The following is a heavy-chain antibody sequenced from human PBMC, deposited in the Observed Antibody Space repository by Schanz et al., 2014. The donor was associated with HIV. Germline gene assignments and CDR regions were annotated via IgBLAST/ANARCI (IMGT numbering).Heavy chain of an antibody. V-gene: IGHV3-23*01. D-gene: IGHD3-16*01. CDR2: ITDSGDKT. Sequence: EALLLESGGGLVQPGGSLRLGGRGSEFPFSHKDSKWVRQAPGKGLQWVSSITDSGDKTDYTDSVKGRFTISRDNSRNTLFLQMDSLRVDDTAVYYCAQMGAFSSFPIWCHGTVVTVSS. J-gene: IGHJ3*02. CDR3: AQMGAFSSFPI. CDR1: EFPFSHKD.